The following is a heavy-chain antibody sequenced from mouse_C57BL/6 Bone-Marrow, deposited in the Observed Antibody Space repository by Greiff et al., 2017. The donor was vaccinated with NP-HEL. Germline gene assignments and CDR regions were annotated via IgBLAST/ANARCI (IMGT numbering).Heavy chain of an antibody. V-gene: IGHV5-9-1*02. CDR1: GFTFSSYA. D-gene: IGHD1-1*01. CDR3: TRDHYYGSSGDYYAMDY. J-gene: IGHJ4*01. Sequence: DVQLVESGEGLVKPGGSLKLSCAASGFTFSSYAMSWVRQTPEKRLEWVAYISSGGDYIYYADTVKGRFTISRDNARNTLYLQMSSLKSEDTAMYYCTRDHYYGSSGDYYAMDYWGQGTSVTVSS. CDR2: ISSGGDYI.